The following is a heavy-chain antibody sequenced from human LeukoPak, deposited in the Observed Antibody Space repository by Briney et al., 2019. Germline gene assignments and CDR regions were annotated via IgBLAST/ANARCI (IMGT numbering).Heavy chain of an antibody. CDR3: ARECRSASCPYFFDN. D-gene: IGHD2-2*01. J-gene: IGHJ4*02. Sequence: GGSLRLSCEASVLTSRSYWMGWVRQAPGKGLWWVATITQDGSVNHYVDSVKGRFTVSRDNAKNSLYLQMNSLRAEDTAVYYCARECRSASCPYFFDNWGQGTLVTVSS. CDR2: ITQDGSVN. V-gene: IGHV3-7*01. CDR1: VLTSRSYW.